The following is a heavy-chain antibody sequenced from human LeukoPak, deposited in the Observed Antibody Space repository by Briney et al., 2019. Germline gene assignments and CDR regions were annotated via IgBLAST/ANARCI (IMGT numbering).Heavy chain of an antibody. CDR1: GFTFTSYG. CDR2: IWYDGSNK. D-gene: IGHD3-22*01. Sequence: PGRSLRLSCAASGFTFTSYGMHWVRQAPGKGLEWVAVIWYDGSNKYYADSVKGRFTISRDNSKNVLYLRVNSLTAEDTAIYYCAKDRPNFHENSGHYYRRDGDSWGQGTLVTVSS. J-gene: IGHJ5*01. CDR3: AKDRPNFHENSGHYYRRDGDS. V-gene: IGHV3-33*06.